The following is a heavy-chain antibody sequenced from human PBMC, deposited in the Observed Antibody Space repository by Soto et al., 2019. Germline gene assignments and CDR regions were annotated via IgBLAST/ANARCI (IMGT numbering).Heavy chain of an antibody. V-gene: IGHV3-23*01. CDR1: GFTFSSYA. CDR3: AKVGDCSSTSCSAWGMNDY. CDR2: ISGSGGST. Sequence: GGSLRLSCAASGFTFSSYAMSWVRQAPGKGLEWVSAISGSGGSTYYADSVKGRFTISRDNSKNTLYLQMNSLRAEDTAVYYCAKVGDCSSTSCSAWGMNDYWGQGTLVTVSS. J-gene: IGHJ4*02. D-gene: IGHD2-2*01.